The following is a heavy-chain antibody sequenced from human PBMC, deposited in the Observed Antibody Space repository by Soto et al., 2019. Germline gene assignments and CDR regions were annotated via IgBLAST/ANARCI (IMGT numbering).Heavy chain of an antibody. V-gene: IGHV3-33*01. Sequence: QVQLVESGGGVVQPGRSLRLSCAASGFTFSSYGMHWVRQAPGKGLEWVAVIWYDGSNKYYADSVKGRFTISRDNSKNTLYLQMNSLRAEDTAVYYCARGGGPDYGDHVDYWGQGTLVTVSS. J-gene: IGHJ4*02. D-gene: IGHD4-17*01. CDR3: ARGGGPDYGDHVDY. CDR2: IWYDGSNK. CDR1: GFTFSSYG.